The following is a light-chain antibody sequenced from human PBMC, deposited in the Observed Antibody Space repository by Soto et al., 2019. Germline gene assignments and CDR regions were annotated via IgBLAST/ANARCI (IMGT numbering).Light chain of an antibody. V-gene: IGKV3-15*01. CDR3: QQYQNLWT. CDR1: QTISSN. CDR2: RAS. Sequence: IGMTQSPATLSVSPGERATLSCRASQTISSNVAWYQQRPGQPPRLLIYRASSRATGIPARFSGSGSGTEFTLTINSLQTEDFAVYYCQQYQNLWTFGQGTKVEIK. J-gene: IGKJ1*01.